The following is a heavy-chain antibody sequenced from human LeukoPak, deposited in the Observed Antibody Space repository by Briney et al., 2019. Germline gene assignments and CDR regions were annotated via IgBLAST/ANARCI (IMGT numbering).Heavy chain of an antibody. J-gene: IGHJ4*02. V-gene: IGHV1-18*01. CDR2: ISAYNGNT. D-gene: IGHD1-26*01. Sequence: ASVKVSCKASGYTFTSYGISWVRQAPGQGPEWMGWISAYNGNTNYAQKLQGRATMTTDTSTSTAYMELRSLRSDDTAVYYCARSRREWELRLWGTGDYWGQGTLVTVSS. CDR3: ARSRREWELRLWGTGDY. CDR1: GYTFTSYG.